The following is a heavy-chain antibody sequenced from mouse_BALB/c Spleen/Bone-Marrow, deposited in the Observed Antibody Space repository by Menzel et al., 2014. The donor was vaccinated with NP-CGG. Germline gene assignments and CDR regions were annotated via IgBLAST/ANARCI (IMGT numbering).Heavy chain of an antibody. CDR3: ARGNGPYAMDY. CDR1: GYTFTNYW. J-gene: IGHJ4*01. V-gene: IGHV1-63*02. CDR2: IYPGGGYT. Sequence: QVQLKESGAELVRPGTSVKISCEASGYTFTNYWLGWVRQRPGHGLEWIGDIYPGGGYTNYNEKFKGKATLTADTSSSTAYMQLSSLTSEDSAVYFCARGNGPYAMDYWGQGTSVTVSS. D-gene: IGHD1-1*02.